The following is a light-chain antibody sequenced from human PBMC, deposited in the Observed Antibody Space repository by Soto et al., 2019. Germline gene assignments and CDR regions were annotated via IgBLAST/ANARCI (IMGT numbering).Light chain of an antibody. J-gene: IGKJ1*01. Sequence: DIVMTQSPDSLAVSLGERATINCRSRQSILYSSKNKNYLAWYQQKPGQPPKLLIYWASTRESGVPDRFSGSGSGTDFTLTISSLQADDVAVYYCLQYYSTPWTFGQGTKVEIK. CDR3: LQYYSTPWT. CDR1: QSILYSSKNKNY. V-gene: IGKV4-1*01. CDR2: WAS.